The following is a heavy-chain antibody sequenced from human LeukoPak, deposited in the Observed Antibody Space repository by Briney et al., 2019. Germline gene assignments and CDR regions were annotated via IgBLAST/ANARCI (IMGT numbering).Heavy chain of an antibody. CDR1: GLTFSSYA. CDR3: ARGMAATSGYLELEY. CDR2: ISATGADT. Sequence: GGSLRLSCAASGLTFSSYAMSWVRQSPGRGLEWVSAISATGADTYSADSVKGRCTISRDNSKKTLFLHMNSLRAEDTAVYYCARGMAATSGYLELEYWGQGTLVTVST. V-gene: IGHV3-23*01. J-gene: IGHJ4*02. D-gene: IGHD3-22*01.